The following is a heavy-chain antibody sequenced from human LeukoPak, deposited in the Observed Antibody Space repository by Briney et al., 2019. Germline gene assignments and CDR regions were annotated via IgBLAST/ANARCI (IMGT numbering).Heavy chain of an antibody. CDR1: GFTFSSYS. Sequence: GGSLRLSCAASGFTFSSYSMNWVRQAPGKGLEWVSSISSSSSYIYYADSVKGRFTISRDNAKNSLYLQMNSLRAEDTAVYYCARAPSRYCSGGYCYDYFDYWGQGTLVTVSS. CDR2: ISSSSSYI. V-gene: IGHV3-21*01. D-gene: IGHD2-15*01. J-gene: IGHJ4*02. CDR3: ARAPSRYCSGGYCYDYFDY.